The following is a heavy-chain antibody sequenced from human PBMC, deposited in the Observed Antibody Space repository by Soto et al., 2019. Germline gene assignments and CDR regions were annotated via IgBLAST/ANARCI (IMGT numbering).Heavy chain of an antibody. D-gene: IGHD3-10*01. Sequence: ASVKVSCKASGYTFTSYDINWVRQATGQGLEWMGWMNPNSGNTGYAQKFQGRVTMTRNTSISTAYMELSSLRSEDTAVYYCARFGELFRGYYGMDVWGQGTTVTVSS. CDR1: GYTFTSYD. J-gene: IGHJ6*02. V-gene: IGHV1-8*01. CDR2: MNPNSGNT. CDR3: ARFGELFRGYYGMDV.